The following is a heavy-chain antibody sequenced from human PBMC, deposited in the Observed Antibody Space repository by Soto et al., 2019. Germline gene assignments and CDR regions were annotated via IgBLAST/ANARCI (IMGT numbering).Heavy chain of an antibody. CDR2: IYYSGST. Sequence: PSETLSLTCPFSGCSISSYYWTWIRPPPGKGLEWIGYIYYSGSTNYNPSLKSRVTISVDTSKNQFSLKLSSVTAADTAVYYCARVRVGYHLVRANWFDPWGQGTLVTVSS. J-gene: IGHJ5*02. V-gene: IGHV4-59*01. D-gene: IGHD1-26*01. CDR3: ARVRVGYHLVRANWFDP. CDR1: GCSISSYY.